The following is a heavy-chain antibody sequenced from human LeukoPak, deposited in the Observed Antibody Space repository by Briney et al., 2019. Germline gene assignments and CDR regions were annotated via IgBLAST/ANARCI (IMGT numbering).Heavy chain of an antibody. Sequence: ASVKVSCKASGYTFTGYYINWVRQAPGQGLEWMGWINTNSGGTNYAPTFPGRVTMTRDTSISTAYMELSRLTSDDTTIYYCATTLHIVVVTWHAFDMWGQGTMVTVSS. CDR1: GYTFTGYY. J-gene: IGHJ3*02. CDR3: ATTLHIVVVTWHAFDM. D-gene: IGHD2-21*02. CDR2: INTNSGGT. V-gene: IGHV1-2*02.